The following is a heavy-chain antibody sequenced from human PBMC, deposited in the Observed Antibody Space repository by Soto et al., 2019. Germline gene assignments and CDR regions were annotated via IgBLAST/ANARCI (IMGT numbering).Heavy chain of an antibody. CDR3: ARGSRSRKFDP. V-gene: IGHV4-34*01. J-gene: IGHJ5*02. Sequence: KQSQTLSLTCAVYGGSFSGYYWSWIRQPPGKGLEWIGEINDSGSTNYNPSLKSRVTISVDTSKNQFSLKLSSVTAADTAVYYCARGSRSRKFDPWGQGTLVTVSS. CDR1: GGSFSGYY. CDR2: INDSGST.